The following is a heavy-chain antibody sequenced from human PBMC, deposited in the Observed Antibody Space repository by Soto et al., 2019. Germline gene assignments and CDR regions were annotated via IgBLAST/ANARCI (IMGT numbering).Heavy chain of an antibody. V-gene: IGHV3-23*01. CDR2: ISNSGGST. D-gene: IGHD2-21*02. CDR3: ANHRGFLVTQYFFDY. Sequence: GGSLRLSCACSGRTFKNYAMIWVRHAPGKGLEWVSSISNSGGSTYYADSVQGRFTISRDNSKNTLSLQMNSLRAEDTAIYYCANHRGFLVTQYFFDYWGQGTLVTVS. J-gene: IGHJ4*02. CDR1: GRTFKNYA.